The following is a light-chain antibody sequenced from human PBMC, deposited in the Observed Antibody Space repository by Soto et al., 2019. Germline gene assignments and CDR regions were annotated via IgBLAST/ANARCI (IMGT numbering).Light chain of an antibody. V-gene: IGKV4-1*01. Sequence: DIVMTQSPDSLSVSLGARATMKVTSSQLVLYSSNTKNCLAWYQQKPGQPPKLLIYWASTRESWVPDRFIGSGSGTDFTLTISCLQADDVAVYYCQQYYSTPYPFGQGPKLEIK. CDR2: WAS. CDR1: QLVLYSSNTKNC. J-gene: IGKJ2*01. CDR3: QQYYSTPYP.